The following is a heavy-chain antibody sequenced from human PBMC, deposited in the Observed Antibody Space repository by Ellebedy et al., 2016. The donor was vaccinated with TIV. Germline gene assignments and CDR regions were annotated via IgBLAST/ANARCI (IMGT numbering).Heavy chain of an antibody. D-gene: IGHD2-8*02. CDR3: TSHTWWFYPDAFDI. CDR1: GFIVTSNY. V-gene: IGHV3-53*04. CDR2: IYSGATT. J-gene: IGHJ3*02. Sequence: GESLKISCAASGFIVTSNYMSWVRQAPGKGLEWVSVIYSGATTYYADSVKGRFTISRHNSKNTLYVQMNSLRAEDTAVYYCTSHTWWFYPDAFDIWGQGTMVTVSS.